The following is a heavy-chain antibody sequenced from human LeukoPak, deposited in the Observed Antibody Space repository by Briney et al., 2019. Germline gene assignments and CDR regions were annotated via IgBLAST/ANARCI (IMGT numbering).Heavy chain of an antibody. CDR1: ACTATSNY. CDR2: IYSGGST. D-gene: IGHD3-10*01. J-gene: IGHJ4*02. Sequence: SLSLSCAVPACTATSNYMSWVRQAPVKGLEWVSVIYSGGSTYYADSVKGRFTISRDNSKNTLFLQMNSLRAEDTAIYYCTKERPEEYYDSGSYFDYWGQGTLVTVSS. CDR3: TKERPEEYYDSGSYFDY. V-gene: IGHV3-66*02.